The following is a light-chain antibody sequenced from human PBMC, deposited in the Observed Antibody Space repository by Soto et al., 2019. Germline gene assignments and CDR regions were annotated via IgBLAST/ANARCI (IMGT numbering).Light chain of an antibody. Sequence: DIQMTQSPSSLSASVGDRVTITCRASQRITSHLNWYQQKPGKAPKVLIYVASSLQSGVPSRFSGSGSGTDFTLTISSLQPEDFATYYCQQSHSSPLTFGGGTKVEFK. V-gene: IGKV1-39*01. CDR2: VAS. J-gene: IGKJ4*01. CDR3: QQSHSSPLT. CDR1: QRITSH.